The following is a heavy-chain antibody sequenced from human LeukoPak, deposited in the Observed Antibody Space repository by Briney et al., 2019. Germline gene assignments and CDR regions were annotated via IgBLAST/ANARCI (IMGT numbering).Heavy chain of an antibody. CDR3: ATRWLHTYYFDY. V-gene: IGHV4-39*01. CDR2: IYYSGST. CDR1: GGSISSSSYY. Sequence: SETLSLTCTVSGGSISSSSYYWGWIRQPPGKGLEWIGSIYYSGSTYYNPSLKSRVTISVDTSKNQFSLKLSSVTAADTAVYYCATRWLHTYYFDYWGQGTLVTVSS. D-gene: IGHD5-24*01. J-gene: IGHJ4*02.